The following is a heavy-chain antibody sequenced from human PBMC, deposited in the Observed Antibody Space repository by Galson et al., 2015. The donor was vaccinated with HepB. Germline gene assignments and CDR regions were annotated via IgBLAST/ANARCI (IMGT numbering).Heavy chain of an antibody. Sequence: SLRLSCAASGFTLSTYSMNWVRQAPGKGLEWLSYISSSSSTIYYADSVKGRFAISRDNAKNSLYLQMNSLRDEDTAVYYCARDPCSTTSCYTSAALGDIWGQGTMVTVSS. CDR2: ISSSSSTI. CDR1: GFTLSTYS. J-gene: IGHJ3*02. D-gene: IGHD2-2*02. CDR3: ARDPCSTTSCYTSAALGDI. V-gene: IGHV3-48*02.